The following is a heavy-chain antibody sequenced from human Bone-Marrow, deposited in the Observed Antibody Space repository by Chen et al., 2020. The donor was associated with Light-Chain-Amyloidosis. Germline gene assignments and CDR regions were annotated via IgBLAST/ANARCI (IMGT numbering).Heavy chain of an antibody. V-gene: IGHV1-69*01. Sequence: QVQLVQSGAEVKKPGSSVKVSCKASGGTFSSYAISWLRQAPGQGLEWMGGIIPILGTANYAQKFQGRVTITADESTSTAYMELTSLRSEDTAVYYCARDWGAGSGSYYPYWGQGTLVTVSS. CDR2: IIPILGTA. CDR1: GGTFSSYA. CDR3: ARDWGAGSGSYYPY. J-gene: IGHJ4*02. D-gene: IGHD1-26*01.